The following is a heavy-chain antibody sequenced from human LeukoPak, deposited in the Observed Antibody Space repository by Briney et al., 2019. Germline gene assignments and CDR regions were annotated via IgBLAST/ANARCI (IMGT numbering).Heavy chain of an antibody. J-gene: IGHJ4*02. Sequence: GSLRLSCAASGFTFSNAWMNWVRQAPGKGLEWIGEINHSGSTNYNPSLKSRVTISVDTSKNQFSLKLSSVTAADTAVYYCARVCRGCLLVSSGDYWGQGTLVTVSS. CDR1: GFTFSNAW. CDR2: INHSGST. V-gene: IGHV4-34*01. CDR3: ARVCRGCLLVSSGDY. D-gene: IGHD3-10*01.